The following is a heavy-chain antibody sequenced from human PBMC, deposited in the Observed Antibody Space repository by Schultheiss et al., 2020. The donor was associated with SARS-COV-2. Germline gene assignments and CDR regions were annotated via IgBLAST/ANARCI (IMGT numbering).Heavy chain of an antibody. D-gene: IGHD2-2*01. CDR1: GGSISSYY. CDR2: IYYSGST. V-gene: IGHV4-59*05. CDR3: ARGGPADCSSTSCYWDFDY. Sequence: SETLSLTCTVSGGSISSYYWSWIRQPPGKGLEWIGSIYYSGSTYYNPSLKSRVTISVDTSKNQFSLKLSSVTAADTAVYYCARGGPADCSSTSCYWDFDYWGQGTLVTVSS. J-gene: IGHJ4*02.